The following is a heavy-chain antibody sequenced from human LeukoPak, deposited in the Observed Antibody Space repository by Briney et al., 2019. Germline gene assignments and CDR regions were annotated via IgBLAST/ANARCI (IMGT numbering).Heavy chain of an antibody. D-gene: IGHD6-13*01. J-gene: IGHJ4*02. Sequence: PSETLSLTCAVYGGSFSGYYWSWIRQPPGKGLEWIGEINHSGSTNYNPSLKSRVTISVDTSKNQFSLKLSSVTAADTAVYYCARLSSSWYVGGPFDYWGQGTLVTVSS. V-gene: IGHV4-34*01. CDR3: ARLSSSWYVGGPFDY. CDR1: GGSFSGYY. CDR2: INHSGST.